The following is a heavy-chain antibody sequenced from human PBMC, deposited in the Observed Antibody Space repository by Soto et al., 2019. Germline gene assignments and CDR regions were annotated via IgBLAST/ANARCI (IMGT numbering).Heavy chain of an antibody. V-gene: IGHV3-23*01. CDR3: TKDRGWVVSFDLGV. CDR1: GVTFISYA. J-gene: IGHJ6*04. D-gene: IGHD2-15*01. Sequence: VGSLRLSCAASGVTFISYARSRVRQAPGKGLEWVSAISGGGGSTYYADSVKGRCTISRDNSKNTLYLQMNSLRAEDTAVYYCTKDRGWVVSFDLGVWGKGPTVTVSS. CDR2: ISGGGGST.